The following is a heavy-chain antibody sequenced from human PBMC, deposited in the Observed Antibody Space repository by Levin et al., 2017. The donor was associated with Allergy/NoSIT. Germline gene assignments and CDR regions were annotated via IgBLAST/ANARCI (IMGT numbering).Heavy chain of an antibody. V-gene: IGHV3-48*01. J-gene: IGHJ3*02. D-gene: IGHD1-14*01. CDR2: ITGGGRTI. CDR1: GFTFSSYS. Sequence: AGGSLRLSCAASGFTFSSYSMNWVRQTPGKGLEWVSHITGGGRTIYYADSVTGRFTISRDNDKNSLYLQMNSLRAEDTAVYYCARRLVVTGAFDMWGQGTVVTVSP. CDR3: ARRLVVTGAFDM.